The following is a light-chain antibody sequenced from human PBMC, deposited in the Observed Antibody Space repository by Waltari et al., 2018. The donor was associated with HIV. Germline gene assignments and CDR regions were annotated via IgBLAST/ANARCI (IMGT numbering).Light chain of an antibody. CDR1: RSDIGSNY. V-gene: IGLV1-47*01. J-gene: IGLJ3*02. Sequence: QSVVTQPPSASGTPGQRVTISCSGSRSDIGSNYVHWYQQPHGTAPNLLIYWNKQRPSGVPARFSGAKQCASAALAIGGLRSEDEADYYCATWGDSRSGPVVFGGGTKVTVL. CDR2: WNK. CDR3: ATWGDSRSGPVV.